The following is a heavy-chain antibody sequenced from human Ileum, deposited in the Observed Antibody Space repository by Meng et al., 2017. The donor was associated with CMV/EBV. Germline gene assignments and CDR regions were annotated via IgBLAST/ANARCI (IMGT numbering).Heavy chain of an antibody. V-gene: IGHV3-21*01. CDR2: ISSSSSYI. CDR3: AREATYSDFWSGYYGTGPLDY. J-gene: IGHJ4*02. Sequence: GESLKISCAASGFTFSSYSMNWVRQAPGKGLEWVSSISSSSSYIYYADSVKGRFTISRDNAKNSLYLQMNSRRAEDTPVYYCAREATYSDFWSGYYGTGPLDYWGQGTLVTVSS. CDR1: GFTFSSYS. D-gene: IGHD3-3*01.